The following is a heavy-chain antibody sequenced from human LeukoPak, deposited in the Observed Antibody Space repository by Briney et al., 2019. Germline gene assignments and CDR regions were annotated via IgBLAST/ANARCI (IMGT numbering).Heavy chain of an antibody. J-gene: IGHJ4*02. CDR1: GFTFSSYA. CDR3: AKPLVSDYYDSSGYWGY. V-gene: IGHV3-23*01. CDR2: ISGSGDST. Sequence: GGSLRLSCAASGFTFSSYAMSWVRQAPGKGLEWVSAISGSGDSTYYSDSVRGRFTISRDNSKNTLYVQMNSLRAEDTAVYYCAKPLVSDYYDSSGYWGYWGQGTLVTVSS. D-gene: IGHD3-22*01.